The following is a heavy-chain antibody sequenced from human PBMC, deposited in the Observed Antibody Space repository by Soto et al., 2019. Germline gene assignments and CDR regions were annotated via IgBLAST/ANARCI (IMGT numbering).Heavy chain of an antibody. CDR1: GGTFSSYA. Sequence: QVQLVQSGAEVKKPGSSVKVSCKASGGTFSSYAISWVRQAPGQGLEWMGGIIPIFGTANYAQKFQGRVTITADKSTSTAYMELSSLRSEDTAVYYCASPTREWLPPARDYYYGMDVWGQGTTVPVSS. J-gene: IGHJ6*02. D-gene: IGHD3-3*01. V-gene: IGHV1-69*06. CDR3: ASPTREWLPPARDYYYGMDV. CDR2: IIPIFGTA.